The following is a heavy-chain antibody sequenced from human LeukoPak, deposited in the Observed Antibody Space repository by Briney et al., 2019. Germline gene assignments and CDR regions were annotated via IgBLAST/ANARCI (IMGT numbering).Heavy chain of an antibody. J-gene: IGHJ4*02. D-gene: IGHD3-9*01. CDR1: GYTFTGYY. CDR2: INPSGGST. CDR3: ARDRWNYDILTGCDY. Sequence: ASVKVSCKASGYTFTGYYMHWVRQAPGQGLEWMGIINPSGGSTSYAQKFQGRVTMTRDTSTSTVYMELSSLRSEDTAVYYCARDRWNYDILTGCDYWGQGTLVTVSS. V-gene: IGHV1-46*01.